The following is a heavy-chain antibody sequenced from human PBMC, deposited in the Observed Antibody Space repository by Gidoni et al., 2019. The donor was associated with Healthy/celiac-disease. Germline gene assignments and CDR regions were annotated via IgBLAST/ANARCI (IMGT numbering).Heavy chain of an antibody. D-gene: IGHD6-6*01. CDR3: AKDWGYSSSSGIDY. V-gene: IGHV3-23*01. J-gene: IGHJ4*02. CDR2: ISGSGGST. CDR1: GFSVSSYA. Sequence: EVQLLWSGGGLVQPGGSLRLSRAASGFSVSSYAMSWVRPAQGKGLEWVSAISGSGGSTYYADSVKGRFTISRDNSKNTLYLQMNSLRAEDTAVYYCAKDWGYSSSSGIDYWGQGTLVTVSS.